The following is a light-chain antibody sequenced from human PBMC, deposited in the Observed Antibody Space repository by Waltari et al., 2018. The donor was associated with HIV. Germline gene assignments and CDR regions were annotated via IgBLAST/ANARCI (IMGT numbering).Light chain of an antibody. CDR2: EVT. CDR1: RSDVGSYNV. J-gene: IGLJ1*01. Sequence: SALPPPPSVSGSAGQSITISCTGTRSDVGSYNVVSWYQQHPGKAPKRMLYEVTKRPSGVSNRCSGSKSGNTASLTISGLQAEDEADYSCCSYAGRSTHVFGTGTKVTVL. V-gene: IGLV2-23*02. CDR3: CSYAGRSTHV.